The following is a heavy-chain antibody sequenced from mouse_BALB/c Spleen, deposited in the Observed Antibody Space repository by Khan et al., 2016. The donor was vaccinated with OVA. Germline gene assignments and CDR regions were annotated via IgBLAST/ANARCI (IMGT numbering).Heavy chain of an antibody. CDR1: GISITSGNYR. J-gene: IGHJ1*01. CDR2: IYYSGTV. V-gene: IGHV3-5*02. CDR3: ARDHGSLYWFFDV. Sequence: EVQLQESGPGLVKPSQTVSLTCTVTGISITSGNYRWSWIRQFPGNKLEWIGNIYYSGTVTYNPFLTSRTTITRDTSKNQFFLEMNSLTAEDTATYYCARDHGSLYWFFDVWGAGTTVTVSS. D-gene: IGHD1-1*01.